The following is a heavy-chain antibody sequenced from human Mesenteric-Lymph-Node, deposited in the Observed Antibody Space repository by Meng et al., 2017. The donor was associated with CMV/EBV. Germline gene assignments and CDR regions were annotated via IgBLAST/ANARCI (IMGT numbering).Heavy chain of an antibody. CDR1: GFTFSSYS. Sequence: GESLKISCAASGFTFSSYSMNWVRQAPGKGLEWVSSISSSSSYIYYADSVKGRFTISRDNSKNTVHLQVNSLRAEDTAVYYCAKDQWDCSNGKCPMYCYFMDVWGQGTTVTVSS. CDR3: AKDQWDCSNGKCPMYCYFMDV. J-gene: IGHJ6*03. CDR2: ISSSSSYI. D-gene: IGHD2-8*01. V-gene: IGHV3-21*01.